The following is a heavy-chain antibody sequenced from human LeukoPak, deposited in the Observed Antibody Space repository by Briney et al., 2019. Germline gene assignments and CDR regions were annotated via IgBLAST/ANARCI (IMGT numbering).Heavy chain of an antibody. Sequence: GGSLRLSCAASGFTFSSYAMSWVRQAPGKGLEWVSGINTSCGTTYYADSVKRRFTISRDNSKNTLYLQLDSLRADDTAIYYCAKDQRGLDAFDIWGQGTMVTVSS. CDR3: AKDQRGLDAFDI. V-gene: IGHV3-23*01. D-gene: IGHD3-10*01. J-gene: IGHJ3*02. CDR2: INTSCGTT. CDR1: GFTFSSYA.